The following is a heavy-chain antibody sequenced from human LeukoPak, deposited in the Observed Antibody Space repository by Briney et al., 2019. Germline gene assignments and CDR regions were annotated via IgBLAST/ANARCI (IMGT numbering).Heavy chain of an antibody. Sequence: ASVKLSCTASGYTFTSYGISLVRQAPGQGNEWMGWISAYNGNTNYSQKLQGRVAMTTDTSTSTAYMELRSLRSDDTAVYYCARDLVLDYYDSSGYDGYFDYWGQGTLVTVSS. D-gene: IGHD3-22*01. J-gene: IGHJ4*02. CDR1: GYTFTSYG. CDR2: ISAYNGNT. V-gene: IGHV1-18*01. CDR3: ARDLVLDYYDSSGYDGYFDY.